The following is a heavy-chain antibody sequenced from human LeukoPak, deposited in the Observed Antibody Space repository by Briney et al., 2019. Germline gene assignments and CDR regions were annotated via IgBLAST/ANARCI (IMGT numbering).Heavy chain of an antibody. Sequence: ASVKVSCKASGYTFTSYAMHWVRQAPGQRLEWMGWINAGNGNTKYSQKFQGRVTITRDTSASTAYMELSSLRSEDTAVYYCARTKSVRGDSSPLCYWGQGTLVTVSS. CDR1: GYTFTSYA. D-gene: IGHD3-10*01. CDR2: INAGNGNT. V-gene: IGHV1-3*01. J-gene: IGHJ4*02. CDR3: ARTKSVRGDSSPLCY.